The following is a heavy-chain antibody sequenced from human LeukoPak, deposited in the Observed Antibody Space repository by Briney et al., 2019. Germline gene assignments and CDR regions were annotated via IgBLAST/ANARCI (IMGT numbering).Heavy chain of an antibody. CDR3: TTDTAMVTRVDY. CDR2: IKSKTDGGTT. D-gene: IGHD5-18*01. CDR1: GFTFSNAW. V-gene: IGHV3-15*01. J-gene: IGHJ4*02. Sequence: PGGSLRLSCAASGFTFSNAWMSWVRQAPGKGLEWVGRIKSKTDGGTTDYAAPVKGRFTISRDDSKNTLYLQMNSLKTEDTAVYYCTTDTAMVTRVDYWGQGTLVTVSS.